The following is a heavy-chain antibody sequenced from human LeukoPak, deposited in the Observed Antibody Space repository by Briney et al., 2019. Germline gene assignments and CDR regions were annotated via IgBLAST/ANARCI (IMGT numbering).Heavy chain of an antibody. D-gene: IGHD1-26*01. CDR2: ISYDGSNK. CDR3: ARDHSIVGPTLFDY. V-gene: IGHV3-30*03. Sequence: GGSLRLSCAASGFTFSSYGMHWVRQAPGKGLEWVAVISYDGSNKYYADSVKGRFTISRDNSKNTLYLQMNSLRAEDTAVYYCARDHSIVGPTLFDYWGQGTLVTVSS. J-gene: IGHJ4*02. CDR1: GFTFSSYG.